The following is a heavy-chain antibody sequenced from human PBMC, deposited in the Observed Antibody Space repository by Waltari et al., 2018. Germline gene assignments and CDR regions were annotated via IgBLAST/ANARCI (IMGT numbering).Heavy chain of an antibody. CDR2: IYSVGRT. D-gene: IGHD3-3*01. J-gene: IGHJ6*02. CDR1: GFTVSSNY. Sequence: EVQLVESGGGLIQPGGSLRLSCAASGFTVSSNYMSWVRQAPGKGLEWVSVIYSVGRTYYADSVKGRFTISRDNSKNTRYLQMNSLRAEDTAVYYCARDLRVRFLEPGGMDVWGQGTTVTVSS. CDR3: ARDLRVRFLEPGGMDV. V-gene: IGHV3-53*01.